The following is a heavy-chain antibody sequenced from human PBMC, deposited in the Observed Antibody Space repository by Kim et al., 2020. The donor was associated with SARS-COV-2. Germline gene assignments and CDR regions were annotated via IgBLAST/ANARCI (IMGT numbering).Heavy chain of an antibody. CDR2: GSKK. V-gene: IGHV3-33*01. CDR3: ARESGSGSYCDY. D-gene: IGHD3-10*01. J-gene: IGHJ4*02. Sequence: GSKKYNADSVKGRFTISRDNSKNTLYLQRNSMRAEDTAVYYCARESGSGSYCDYWGQGTLVTVSS.